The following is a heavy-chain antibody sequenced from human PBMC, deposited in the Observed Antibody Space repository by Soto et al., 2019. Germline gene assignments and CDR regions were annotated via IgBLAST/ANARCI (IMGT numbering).Heavy chain of an antibody. V-gene: IGHV3-23*01. CDR3: ASGITGTSQYYFDY. D-gene: IGHD1-7*01. J-gene: IGHJ4*02. Sequence: PGGSLRLSCAASGFTFSSYAMSWVRQAPGKGLEWVSAISGSGGSTYYADSVKGRFTISRDNSKNTLYLQMNSLRAEDTAVYYCASGITGTSQYYFDYWGQGTLVTVSS. CDR2: ISGSGGST. CDR1: GFTFSSYA.